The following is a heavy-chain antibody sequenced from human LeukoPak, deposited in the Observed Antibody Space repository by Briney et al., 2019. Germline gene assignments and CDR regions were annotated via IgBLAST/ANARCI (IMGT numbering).Heavy chain of an antibody. V-gene: IGHV3-48*03. CDR1: EFTFSSYE. CDR2: ISSSGSSI. J-gene: IGHJ4*02. CDR3: ARENRYCTGGSCYYQWDY. D-gene: IGHD2-15*01. Sequence: PGGSLRLSCAASEFTFSSYEMNWVRQAPGKGLEWVSYISSSGSSIYYADPVEGRFTISRDNAKNSLYLQMNSLRAEDTAVYYCARENRYCTGGSCYYQWDYWGQGTLVTVSS.